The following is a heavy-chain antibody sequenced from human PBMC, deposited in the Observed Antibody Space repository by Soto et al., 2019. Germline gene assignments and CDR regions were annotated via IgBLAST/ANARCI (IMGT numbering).Heavy chain of an antibody. Sequence: GGSLRLSCAASGFTFSSYAMSWVRQAPGKGLECVSDIRGRGGSTYYADSGKVRFTISRANSKNTLYLEMNSLRAEDTAVYYCAKDGVVESVSLLEYDFWSGYWYFDLWGRGSLVTVSS. V-gene: IGHV3-23*01. J-gene: IGHJ2*01. D-gene: IGHD3-3*01. CDR1: GFTFSSYA. CDR2: IRGRGGST. CDR3: AKDGVVESVSLLEYDFWSGYWYFDL.